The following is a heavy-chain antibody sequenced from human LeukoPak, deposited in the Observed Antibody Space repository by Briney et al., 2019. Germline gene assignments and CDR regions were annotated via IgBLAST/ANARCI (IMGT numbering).Heavy chain of an antibody. CDR2: INHSGST. CDR3: ARTSSRITIFGVVDY. J-gene: IGHJ4*02. D-gene: IGHD3-3*01. V-gene: IGHV4-34*01. CDR1: GGSFSSYH. Sequence: SETLSLTCAVYGGSFSSYHWNWIREPPGKGLEWIGEINHSGSTNYNPSLKSRLRISVDTSKNHVSLKLTSVTAAYTAVYYCARTSSRITIFGVVDYWGQGTLVTVSS.